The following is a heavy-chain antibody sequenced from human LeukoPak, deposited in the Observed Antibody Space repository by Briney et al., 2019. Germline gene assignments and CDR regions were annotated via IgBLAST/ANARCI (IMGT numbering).Heavy chain of an antibody. CDR1: GGSISSGSY. D-gene: IGHD1-26*01. Sequence: SETLSLTCTVSGGSISSGSYWGWIRQPPGKGLEWIGSIYHSGSTNYNPSLKSRVTISVDTSKNQFSLKLSSGTAADTAVYYCARGLGGSYSSYFDYWGQGTLVTVSS. CDR2: IYHSGST. J-gene: IGHJ4*02. CDR3: ARGLGGSYSSYFDY. V-gene: IGHV4-38-2*02.